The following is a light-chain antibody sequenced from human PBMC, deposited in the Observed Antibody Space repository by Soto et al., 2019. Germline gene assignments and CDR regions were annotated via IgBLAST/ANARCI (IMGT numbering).Light chain of an antibody. CDR2: GNS. J-gene: IGLJ2*01. V-gene: IGLV1-40*01. CDR1: SSNIGAGHD. Sequence: QSVLTQPPSVSGSPGQRVTISCTGTSSNIGAGHDVHWYQHLPGTAPKLLIYGNSDRPSGVPDRFSGSKSGTSASLAITGLQAEDEADYYCQSYDTSLSGSVFGRGTKLTVL. CDR3: QSYDTSLSGSV.